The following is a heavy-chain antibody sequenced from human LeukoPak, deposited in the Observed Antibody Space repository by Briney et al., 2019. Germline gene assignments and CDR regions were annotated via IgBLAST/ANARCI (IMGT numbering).Heavy chain of an antibody. Sequence: GASVKVSCKASGYTFTGYYMHWVRQAPGQGLEWMGWINPNSGGTNYAQKFQGRVTMTRDTSISTAYMELSRLRSDDTAVYYCARDYEGMVRGVILPHGGQGTLVTVAS. D-gene: IGHD3-10*01. CDR2: INPNSGGT. J-gene: IGHJ1*01. CDR1: GYTFTGYY. V-gene: IGHV1-2*02. CDR3: ARDYEGMVRGVILPH.